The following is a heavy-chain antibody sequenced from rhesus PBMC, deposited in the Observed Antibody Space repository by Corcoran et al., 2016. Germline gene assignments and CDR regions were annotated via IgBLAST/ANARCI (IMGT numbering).Heavy chain of an antibody. Sequence: QLQLQESGPGLVKPSETLSVTCAVSGGSISSSYWSWIRQAPGKGLEWIGYIYGSGSSTNYNPSLKRRVTLSVNTSKNQLSLKLSSVTAADTAVYYCASGSGSYTYFDYWGQGVLVTVSS. D-gene: IGHD3-16*01. CDR2: IYGSGSST. V-gene: IGHV4-169*02. CDR3: ASGSGSYTYFDY. J-gene: IGHJ4*01. CDR1: GGSISSSY.